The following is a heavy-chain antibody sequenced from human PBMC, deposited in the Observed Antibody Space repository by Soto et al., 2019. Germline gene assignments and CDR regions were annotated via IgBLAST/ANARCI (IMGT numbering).Heavy chain of an antibody. CDR3: ARRLSTGWFFDF. D-gene: IGHD6-19*01. V-gene: IGHV5-51*01. CDR2: IYPGDSDT. J-gene: IGHJ4*02. CDR1: GYSFTSYW. Sequence: PGEFLKISCKGSGYSFTSYWIGWVRQMPGKGLEWMGIIYPGDSDTRYSPSFQGQVAFSADKSISTAYLQWSGLKASDTAIYYCARRLSTGWFFDFWGQGTLVTVSS.